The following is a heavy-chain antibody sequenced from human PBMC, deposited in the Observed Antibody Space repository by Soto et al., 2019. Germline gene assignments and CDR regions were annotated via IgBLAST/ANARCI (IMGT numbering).Heavy chain of an antibody. J-gene: IGHJ6*02. CDR2: INAGNGNT. V-gene: IGHV1-3*01. CDR3: ARRGAYCSSTSCSDQNDYYYYGMDV. CDR1: GYTFTSYA. Sequence: GASVKVSCKASGYTFTSYAMHWVRQAPGQRLEWMGWINAGNGNTKYSQKFQGRVTITRDTSASTAYMELSSLRSEDTAVYYCARRGAYCSSTSCSDQNDYYYYGMDVWGQGTTVTVSS. D-gene: IGHD2-2*01.